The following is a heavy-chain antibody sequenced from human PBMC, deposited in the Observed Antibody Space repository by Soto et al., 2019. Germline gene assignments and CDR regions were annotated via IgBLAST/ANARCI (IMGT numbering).Heavy chain of an antibody. Sequence: EVQLVESGGGLVQPGRSLRLSCAASGFTFDDYAMHWVRQAPGKGLEWVSGISWNSGSIGYADSVKGRFTISRDNDKNSLYLPMNRLSAEDTALYYCAKDMGLEGYVDWLGDAFDIWGQGTMVTVSS. CDR2: ISWNSGSI. CDR1: GFTFDDYA. CDR3: AKDMGLEGYVDWLGDAFDI. V-gene: IGHV3-9*01. J-gene: IGHJ3*02. D-gene: IGHD3-9*01.